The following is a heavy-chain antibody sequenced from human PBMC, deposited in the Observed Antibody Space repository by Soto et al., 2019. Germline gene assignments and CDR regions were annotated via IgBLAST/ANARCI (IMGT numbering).Heavy chain of an antibody. CDR3: ARGLSAGHFDTAMAYDY. CDR1: GYTFTSYG. V-gene: IGHV1-18*01. Sequence: ASVKVSCKASGYTFTSYGISWVRQAPGQGLEWMGWISAYNGNTNYAQKLQGRVTMTTDTSTSTAYMELRSLRSDDTAVYYCARGLSAGHFDTAMAYDYWGQGTLVTVSS. J-gene: IGHJ4*02. D-gene: IGHD5-18*01. CDR2: ISAYNGNT.